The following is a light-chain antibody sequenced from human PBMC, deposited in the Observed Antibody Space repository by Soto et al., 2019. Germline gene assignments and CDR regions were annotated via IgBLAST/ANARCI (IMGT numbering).Light chain of an antibody. Sequence: QSVLTQPASVSVSLGQSITISCTGTSSDVGGYNYVSWYQQHPGKAPKLMIYDVSNRPSGVSNRFPGSKSGNTASLTISGLQAEDEADYYCSSYTSSSTYVFGTGTKVTV. CDR3: SSYTSSSTYV. CDR2: DVS. CDR1: SSDVGGYNY. V-gene: IGLV2-14*01. J-gene: IGLJ1*01.